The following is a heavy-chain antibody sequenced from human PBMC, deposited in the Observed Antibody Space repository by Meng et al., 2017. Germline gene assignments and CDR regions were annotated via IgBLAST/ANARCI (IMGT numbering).Heavy chain of an antibody. J-gene: IGHJ5*02. CDR3: ARRRGGSSDWFDP. V-gene: IGHV4-34*01. CDR1: GGSFSGYY. Sequence: QVQRQQWGGGRLKPSEALHLACAVYGGSFSGYYWSWIRQPPGKGLEWIGEINHSGSTNYNPSLKSRVTISVDTSKNQFSLKLSSVTAADTAVYYCARRRGGSSDWFDPWGQGTLVTVSS. D-gene: IGHD6-6*01. CDR2: INHSGST.